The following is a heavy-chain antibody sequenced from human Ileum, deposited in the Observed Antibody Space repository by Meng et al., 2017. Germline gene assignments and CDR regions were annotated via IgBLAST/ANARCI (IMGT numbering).Heavy chain of an antibody. V-gene: IGHV4-4*02. CDR3: ARERIRELGLFDS. CDR1: GDSIGNSKW. D-gene: IGHD2/OR15-2a*01. Sequence: GSGPGLVQPSGPLSLACAVSGDSIGNSKWWSWLRQPPGKGLEWIGEISNSGKTVYSPSLKSRVRISLDKSNNQFSLTLNSVTAADTAMYYCARERIRELGLFDSWGQGTLVTVSS. J-gene: IGHJ4*02. CDR2: ISNSGKT.